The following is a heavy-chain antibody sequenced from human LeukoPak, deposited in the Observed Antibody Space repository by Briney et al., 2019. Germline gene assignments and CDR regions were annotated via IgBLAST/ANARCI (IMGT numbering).Heavy chain of an antibody. CDR1: GENFSIYF. V-gene: IGHV4-34*01. CDR2: INHGGST. D-gene: IGHD1-20*01. J-gene: IGHJ4*02. Sequence: SETLSLTCAVYGENFSIYFYSWIRQPPGKGLEWIGEINHGGSTSYNPSLKSRVTISVDTSKNQFSLKLSSVTVADTAVYYCARDRVTGTTAFDYWGQGTLVTVSS. CDR3: ARDRVTGTTAFDY.